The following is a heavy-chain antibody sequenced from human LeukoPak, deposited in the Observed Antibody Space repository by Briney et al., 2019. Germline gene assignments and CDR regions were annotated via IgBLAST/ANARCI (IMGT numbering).Heavy chain of an antibody. Sequence: GGSLRLSCAASGFTFDDYAMHWVRQAPGKGLEWVSGISWNSGSIGYADSVKGRFTISRDNAKNSLYLQMNSLRAEDTALYYCAKLEGGYRDFWGQGTLVTVSS. CDR2: ISWNSGSI. V-gene: IGHV3-9*01. J-gene: IGHJ4*02. D-gene: IGHD3-22*01. CDR3: AKLEGGYRDF. CDR1: GFTFDDYA.